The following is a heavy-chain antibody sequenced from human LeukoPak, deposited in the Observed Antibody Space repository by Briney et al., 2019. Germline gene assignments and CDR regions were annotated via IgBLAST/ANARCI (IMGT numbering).Heavy chain of an antibody. CDR1: GYTFTGYY. J-gene: IGHJ6*03. V-gene: IGHV1-2*02. D-gene: IGHD4-11*01. Sequence: ASVKVSCKASGYTFTGYYMHWVRQAPGQGLEWMGWINPNSGGTNYAQKFQGRVTMTRDTSISTAYMELSRLRSDDTAVYYCARVSVTTSVAGIYYYYYYMDVWGKGTTVTVSS. CDR3: ARVSVTTSVAGIYYYYYYMDV. CDR2: INPNSGGT.